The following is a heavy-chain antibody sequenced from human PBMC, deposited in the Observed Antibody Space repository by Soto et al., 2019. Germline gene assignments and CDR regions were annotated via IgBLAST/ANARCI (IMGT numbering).Heavy chain of an antibody. CDR3: AKDRSNPYGSGPLDY. Sequence: GGSLRLSCAASGFTFSSYGMHWVRQAPGKGLEWVAVISYDGSNKYYADSVKGRFTISRDNSKNTLYLQMNSLRAEDTAVYYCAKDRSNPYGSGPLDYWGQGTLVTVSS. V-gene: IGHV3-30*18. J-gene: IGHJ4*02. D-gene: IGHD3-10*01. CDR1: GFTFSSYG. CDR2: ISYDGSNK.